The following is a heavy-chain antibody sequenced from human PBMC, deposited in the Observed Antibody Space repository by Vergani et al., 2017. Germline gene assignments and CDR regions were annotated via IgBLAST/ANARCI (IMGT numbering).Heavy chain of an antibody. Sequence: QVQLVESGGGVVQPGRSLRLSCAASGFRFSSYGMNWVRQAPGKGLEWVAGIWYDGSNKYYADSVKGRFTISRDNSQNTVNLQMNSLRVDDTAVYYCAKDFGACNSISYSYYMDVWGKGTTVTV. D-gene: IGHD2/OR15-2a*01. CDR2: IWYDGSNK. V-gene: IGHV3-33*06. CDR3: AKDFGACNSISYSYYMDV. CDR1: GFRFSSYG. J-gene: IGHJ6*03.